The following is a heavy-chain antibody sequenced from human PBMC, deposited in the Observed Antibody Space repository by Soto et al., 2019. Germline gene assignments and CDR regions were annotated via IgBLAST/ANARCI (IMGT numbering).Heavy chain of an antibody. V-gene: IGHV3-23*01. CDR2: IGASGAGT. J-gene: IGHJ6*02. CDR3: AKVLSGHYYYYYGMDV. D-gene: IGHD6-19*01. Sequence: PWGSLRLSCAASGFTFSTYAMHWVRLAPGKGLEWVSGIGASGAGTYYADSVKGRFTISRDNPKNTLYLQMNSLRAEDTAIYYCAKVLSGHYYYYYGMDVWGQGTTVTVSS. CDR1: GFTFSTYA.